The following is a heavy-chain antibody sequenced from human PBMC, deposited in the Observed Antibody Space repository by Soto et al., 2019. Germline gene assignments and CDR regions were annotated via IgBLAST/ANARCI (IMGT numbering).Heavy chain of an antibody. J-gene: IGHJ4*02. CDR1: GYSFTSYG. D-gene: IGHD2-21*02. CDR3: ARDFGSDLSAPGAVFDY. CDR2: ISPYNGNT. V-gene: IGHV1-18*04. Sequence: ASVKVSCKASGYSFTSYGISWVLQAPGQGLEWMGWISPYNGNTKYAQNFQGRVTMTTDTSTYTAYMELRSLRSDDPAVYYCARDFGSDLSAPGAVFDYWGQGTLVTVSS.